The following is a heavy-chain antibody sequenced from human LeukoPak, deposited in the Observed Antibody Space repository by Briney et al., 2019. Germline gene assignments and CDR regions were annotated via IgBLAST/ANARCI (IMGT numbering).Heavy chain of an antibody. CDR1: GFTFSSYW. D-gene: IGHD1-26*01. J-gene: IGHJ4*02. CDR3: TRGYSGSYRIDY. CDR2: ISGDGSST. V-gene: IGHV3-74*01. Sequence: GGSXXLSCAASGFTFSSYWMHWVRQAPGKGLVWVSRISGDGSSTTYADSVKGRFTISRDNAKNTLYLQMNSLRAEDTAVYYCTRGYSGSYRIDYWGQGSLVTVSS.